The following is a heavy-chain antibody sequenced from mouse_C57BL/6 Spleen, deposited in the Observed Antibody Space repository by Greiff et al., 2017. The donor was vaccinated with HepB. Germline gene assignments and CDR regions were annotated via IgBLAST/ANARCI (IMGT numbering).Heavy chain of an antibody. CDR3: ARGYYAYAMDY. Sequence: EVQLVESGGGLVQPGGSLSLSCAASGFTFTDYYMSWVRQPPGKALEWLGFISNKANGYTTEYSASVKGRFTIARDNSQSILYLQMNALRAEDSATYYCARGYYAYAMDYWGQGTSVTVSS. D-gene: IGHD2-3*01. CDR1: GFTFTDYY. V-gene: IGHV7-3*01. CDR2: ISNKANGYTT. J-gene: IGHJ4*01.